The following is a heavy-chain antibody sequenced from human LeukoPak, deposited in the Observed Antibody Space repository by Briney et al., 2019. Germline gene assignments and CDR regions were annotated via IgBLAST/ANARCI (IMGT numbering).Heavy chain of an antibody. J-gene: IGHJ5*02. Sequence: SETLSLTCTASGGSISSYYWSWIRQPAGKGLEWIGRIYTSGSTNYNPSLKSRVTMSVDTSQNQFSLQLPSVTAADTAVYYCARGDYGSGTYLWGSWGQGILVTVSP. CDR1: GGSISSYY. CDR3: ARGDYGSGTYLWGS. V-gene: IGHV4-4*07. CDR2: IYTSGST. D-gene: IGHD3-10*01.